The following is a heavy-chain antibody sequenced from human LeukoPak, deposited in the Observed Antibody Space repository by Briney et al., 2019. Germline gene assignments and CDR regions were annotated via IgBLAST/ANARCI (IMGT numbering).Heavy chain of an antibody. Sequence: GGSLRLSCAASGFTFRTYGIHWVRQAPGKGLEWVAVIWYDGSNKYYADSVKGRFTISRDNSKNTLYLQMNSLRAEDTAVYYCARLGSGLRYFDYWGQGTLVTVSS. CDR3: ARLGSGLRYFDY. D-gene: IGHD3-9*01. J-gene: IGHJ4*02. CDR1: GFTFRTYG. V-gene: IGHV3-33*01. CDR2: IWYDGSNK.